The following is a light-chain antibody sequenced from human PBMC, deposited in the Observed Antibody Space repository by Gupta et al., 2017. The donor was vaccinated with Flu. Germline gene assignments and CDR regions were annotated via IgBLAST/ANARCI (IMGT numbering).Light chain of an antibody. CDR3: RVWASNRAHVV. CDR2: YAT. V-gene: IGLV3-21*02. CDR1: NIGSKG. Sequence: SYVLTQPPSVSVAPGQTARFACGGNNIGSKGVHWYQQKPGQDPVRVVDYATARPSGINERVLCYTPGNKATRPIRMVAAGEEDDAYWRVWASNRAHVVVGGGNKLTVL. J-gene: IGLJ2*01.